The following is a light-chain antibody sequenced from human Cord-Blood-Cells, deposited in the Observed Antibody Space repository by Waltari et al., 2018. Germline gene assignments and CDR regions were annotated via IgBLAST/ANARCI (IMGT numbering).Light chain of an antibody. J-gene: IGLJ3*02. V-gene: IGLV2-8*01. Sequence: QSALTQPPSASGPPGQSVTISCPGTSRNVGGYNYVPWYQQHPGKAPKLMIYEVSKRPSGVPDRFSGSKSGNTASLTVSGLQAEDEADYYCSSYAGSNNWVFGGGTKLTVL. CDR3: SSYAGSNNWV. CDR2: EVS. CDR1: SRNVGGYNY.